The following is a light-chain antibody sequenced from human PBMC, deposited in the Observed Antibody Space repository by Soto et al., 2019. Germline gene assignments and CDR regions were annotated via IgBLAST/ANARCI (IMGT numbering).Light chain of an antibody. J-gene: IGLJ2*01. Sequence: QSVLTQPRSVSGSPGQSVTISCAGTSSDVGGYDYVSRYQQHPDKVPKILIFDVTKRPSGVPARFTGSKSGNTASLTISGLQADDEADYYCCSYAGSQTLIFGGGTKLTVL. CDR3: CSYAGSQTLI. V-gene: IGLV2-11*01. CDR2: DVT. CDR1: SSDVGGYDY.